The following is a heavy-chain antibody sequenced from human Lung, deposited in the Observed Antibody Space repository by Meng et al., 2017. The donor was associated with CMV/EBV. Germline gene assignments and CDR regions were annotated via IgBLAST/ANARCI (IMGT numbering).Heavy chain of an antibody. J-gene: IGHJ4*02. CDR2: IYYSGST. CDR3: ARDNPNSGTDY. CDR1: GGSISSYH. D-gene: IGHD1-26*01. Sequence: SETLSLTCTVSGGSISSYHWSWIRQPPGKGLEWIGYIYYSGSTNYNPSLKSRVTISVDTSKNQFSLKLSSVTAADTAVYYCARDNPNSGTDYWGQGTLVTVSS. V-gene: IGHV4-59*01.